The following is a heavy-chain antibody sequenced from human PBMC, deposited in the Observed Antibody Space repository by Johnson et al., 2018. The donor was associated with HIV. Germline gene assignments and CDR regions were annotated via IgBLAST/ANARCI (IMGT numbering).Heavy chain of an antibody. J-gene: IGHJ3*02. Sequence: VQLVESGGGLVQPGGSLRLSCAASGFTFSSYAMSWVRQAPGKGLEWVSAIRGSGGSTYYADSVKGRFPISRDNSKNQLYLQMNSLRAEDTAVYYCAKSGGGPYAFDIWGQGTMVTVSS. V-gene: IGHV3-23*04. CDR3: AKSGGGPYAFDI. D-gene: IGHD3-10*01. CDR2: IRGSGGST. CDR1: GFTFSSYA.